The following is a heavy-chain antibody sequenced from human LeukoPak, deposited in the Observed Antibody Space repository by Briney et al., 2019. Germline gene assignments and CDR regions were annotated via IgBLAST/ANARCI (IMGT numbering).Heavy chain of an antibody. Sequence: GGSLRLSCAASGFTFSSYSVNWVRQAPGKGLEWVSYISSSSSTIYYADSVKGRFTISRDNAKNSLYLQMNSLRDEDTAVYYCARDPGYCSSTSCYVPALSDPWGQGTLVTVSS. CDR2: ISSSSSTI. D-gene: IGHD2-2*01. J-gene: IGHJ5*02. CDR3: ARDPGYCSSTSCYVPALSDP. V-gene: IGHV3-48*02. CDR1: GFTFSSYS.